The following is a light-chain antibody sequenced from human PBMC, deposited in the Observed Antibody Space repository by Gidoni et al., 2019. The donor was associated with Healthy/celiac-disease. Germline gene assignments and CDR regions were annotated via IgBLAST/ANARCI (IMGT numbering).Light chain of an antibody. CDR3: AAWDDSLSAVV. V-gene: IGLV1-47*01. CDR2: RNN. CDR1: SPNIGSNY. Sequence: QSVLTQPPSASGTPGQRVTISCSGTSPNIGSNYVYWYHQLPGTAPKLLIYRNNQRPSGVPDRFSGSKSGTSASLAISGLRSEDEADYYCAAWDDSLSAVVFGGGTKLTVL. J-gene: IGLJ2*01.